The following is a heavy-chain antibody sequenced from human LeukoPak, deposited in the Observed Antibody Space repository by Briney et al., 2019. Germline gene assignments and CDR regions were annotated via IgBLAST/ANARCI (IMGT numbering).Heavy chain of an antibody. CDR3: AKGAAAGTESDY. D-gene: IGHD6-13*01. V-gene: IGHV3-30*02. CDR1: GFTFSSYG. Sequence: GESLKISCAASGFTFSSYGMHWVRQAPGKGLEWVAFIRYDGSNKYYADSVKGRFTISRDNSKNTLYLQMNSLRAEDTAVYYCAKGAAAGTESDYWGQGTLVTVSS. J-gene: IGHJ4*02. CDR2: IRYDGSNK.